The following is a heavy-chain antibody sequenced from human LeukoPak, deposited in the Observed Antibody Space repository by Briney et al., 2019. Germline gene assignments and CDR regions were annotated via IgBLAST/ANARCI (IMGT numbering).Heavy chain of an antibody. J-gene: IGHJ4*02. V-gene: IGHV3-48*03. CDR2: ISTSGDTI. Sequence: GGSLRLSCTASGFTFSSHEMNWVRQAPGKGLEWVSYISTSGDTIYNTDSVKGRFTLSRDNAKNSLYLQLSSLRAEDTAVYYCARSRFHTDGGASYRGFDFWGQGTLVTVSS. CDR3: ARSRFHTDGGASYRGFDF. D-gene: IGHD2-21*01. CDR1: GFTFSSHE.